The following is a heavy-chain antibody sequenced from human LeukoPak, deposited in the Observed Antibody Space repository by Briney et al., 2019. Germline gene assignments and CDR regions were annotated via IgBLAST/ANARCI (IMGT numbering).Heavy chain of an antibody. CDR3: ASFFFRQKTAYDMDV. CDR1: GGSISRYY. CDR2: IYYSGST. Sequence: SETLSLTCTVSGGSISRYYWSWIRQAPGKGLEWIGYIYYSGSTNYNPSLKSRVTISVDTSKNQFSLKLSSVTAADTAVYYCASFFFRQKTAYDMDVWGQGTTVTVSS. D-gene: IGHD3-3*01. V-gene: IGHV4-59*01. J-gene: IGHJ6*02.